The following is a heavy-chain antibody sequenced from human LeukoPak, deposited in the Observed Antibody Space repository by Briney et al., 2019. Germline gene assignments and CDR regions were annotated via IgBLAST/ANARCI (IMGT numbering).Heavy chain of an antibody. J-gene: IGHJ4*02. CDR2: ISSSSSYI. CDR1: GFTFRIYG. D-gene: IGHD3-22*01. Sequence: GGSLRVSCVASGFTFRIYGMAWVRQAPGKGLDWVSSISSSSSYIYYADSVKGRFTISRDNAKNSLYLQMNSLRAEDTAVYYCARDHRAYYDSSGEFDYWGQGTLVSVSS. CDR3: ARDHRAYYDSSGEFDY. V-gene: IGHV3-21*01.